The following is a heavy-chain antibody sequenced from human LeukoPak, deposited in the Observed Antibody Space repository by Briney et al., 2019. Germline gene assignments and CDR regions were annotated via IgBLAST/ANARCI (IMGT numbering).Heavy chain of an antibody. CDR1: GFTFSSYA. D-gene: IGHD2-2*01. CDR2: ISGSGGST. J-gene: IGHJ6*02. Sequence: PGGSLRLSCAASGFTFSSYAMSWVRQAPGKGLEWVSAISGSGGSTYYADSVKGRFTISRDNSKNTLYLQMNSLRAEDTAVYYCASCSTSCYRYGMDVWDQGTTVTVSS. CDR3: ASCSTSCYRYGMDV. V-gene: IGHV3-23*01.